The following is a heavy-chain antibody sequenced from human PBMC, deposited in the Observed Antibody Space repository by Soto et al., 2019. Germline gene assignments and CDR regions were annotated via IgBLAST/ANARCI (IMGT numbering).Heavy chain of an antibody. J-gene: IGHJ6*02. CDR2: ISYDGSNK. CDR1: GFTFSSYA. CDR3: ARDLGYAGSRQAGYYYYGMDV. D-gene: IGHD5-12*01. Sequence: GGSLRLSCAASGFTFSSYAMHWVRQAPGKGLEWVAVISYDGSNKYYADSVKGRFTISRDNSKNTLYLQMNSLRAEDTAVYYCARDLGYAGSRQAGYYYYGMDVWGQGTTVTVSS. V-gene: IGHV3-30-3*01.